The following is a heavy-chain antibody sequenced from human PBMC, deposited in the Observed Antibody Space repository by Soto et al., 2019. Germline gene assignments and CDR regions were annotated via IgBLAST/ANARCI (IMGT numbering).Heavy chain of an antibody. V-gene: IGHV4-59*08. CDR2: IYYSGST. Sequence: PSETLSLTCTDSGGSISSYYWSWIRQPPGKGLEWIGYIYYSGSTNYNPSLKSRVTISVDTSKNQFSLKLSSVTAADTAVYYCARSRYSGYDSLDYWGQGTLVTVSS. CDR1: GGSISSYY. CDR3: ARSRYSGYDSLDY. D-gene: IGHD5-12*01. J-gene: IGHJ4*02.